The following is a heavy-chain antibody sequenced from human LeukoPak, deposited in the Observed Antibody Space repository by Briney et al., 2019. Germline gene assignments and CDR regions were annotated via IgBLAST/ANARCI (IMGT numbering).Heavy chain of an antibody. CDR3: ARRAYYYGSGSYFYYYYYMDV. Sequence: SETLSLTCAVYGGSFSDYYWSWIRQPPGKGLEWIGEINHSGSTNYNPSLKSRVTISVDTSKNQFSLKLSSVTAADTAVYYCARRAYYYGSGSYFYYYYYMDVWGKGTTVTISS. J-gene: IGHJ6*03. CDR2: INHSGST. V-gene: IGHV4-34*01. CDR1: GGSFSDYY. D-gene: IGHD3-10*01.